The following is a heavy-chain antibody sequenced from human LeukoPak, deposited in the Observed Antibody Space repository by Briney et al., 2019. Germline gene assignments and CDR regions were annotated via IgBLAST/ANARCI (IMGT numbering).Heavy chain of an antibody. CDR2: ISSSSSYI. Sequence: PGGSLRPSCAASGFTFSSYSMNWVRQAPGKGLEWVSSISSSSSYIYYADSVKGRFTISRDNAKNSLYLQMNSLRAEDTAVYYCARYCSGGSCYSNYYYGMDVWGQGTTVTVSS. J-gene: IGHJ6*02. V-gene: IGHV3-21*01. CDR3: ARYCSGGSCYSNYYYGMDV. D-gene: IGHD2-15*01. CDR1: GFTFSSYS.